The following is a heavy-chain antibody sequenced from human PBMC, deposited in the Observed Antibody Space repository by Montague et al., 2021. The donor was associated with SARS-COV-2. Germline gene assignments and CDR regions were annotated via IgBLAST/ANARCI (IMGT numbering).Heavy chain of an antibody. Sequence: SETLSLTCSVSGGPISGYYWSWIRQSPGKGLEWIGYIYYSGGTIXNPSLKSRVIISVDTSKSQLSLKLSSVTAADAAVYYCARDRFIAGGRLPHGFDPWGQEPRV. CDR3: ARDRFIAGGRLPHGFDP. J-gene: IGHJ5*02. D-gene: IGHD6-13*01. CDR1: GGPISGYY. CDR2: IYYSGGT. V-gene: IGHV4-59*01.